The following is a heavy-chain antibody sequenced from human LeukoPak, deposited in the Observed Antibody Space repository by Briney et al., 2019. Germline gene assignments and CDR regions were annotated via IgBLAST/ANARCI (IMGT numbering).Heavy chain of an antibody. CDR2: INPSGGST. D-gene: IGHD1-26*01. CDR1: GYTFTSYY. Sequence: ASVKVSCKASGYTFTSYYMHWVRQAPGQGLEWTGIINPSGGSTSYAQKFQGRVTMTRDTSTSTVYMELSSLRSEDTAVYYCATQKGVGSYGRHYFDYWGQGTLVTVSS. V-gene: IGHV1-46*01. CDR3: ATQKGVGSYGRHYFDY. J-gene: IGHJ4*02.